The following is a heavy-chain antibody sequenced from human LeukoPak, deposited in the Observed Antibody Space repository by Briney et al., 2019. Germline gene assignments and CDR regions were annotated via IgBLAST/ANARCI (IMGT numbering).Heavy chain of an antibody. J-gene: IGHJ4*02. Sequence: GGSLRLSCAASGFTFSSYSMNWVRQAPGKGLEWVSYISSSSTIYYADSVKGRFTISRDNAKNSLYLQMNSLRAEDTAVYYCARVGNYVPYYFDYWGQGTLVTVSS. CDR1: GFTFSSYS. V-gene: IGHV3-48*01. CDR3: ARVGNYVPYYFDY. CDR2: ISSSSTI. D-gene: IGHD4-11*01.